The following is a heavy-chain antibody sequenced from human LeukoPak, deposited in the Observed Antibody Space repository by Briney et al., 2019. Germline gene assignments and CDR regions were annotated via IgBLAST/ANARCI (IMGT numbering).Heavy chain of an antibody. CDR1: GGSISSSSYY. D-gene: IGHD6-19*01. CDR2: IYYSGST. CDR3: ARLEWLGNPYNWFDP. V-gene: IGHV4-39*01. Sequence: SEILSLTCTVSGGSISSSSYYWGWIRQPPGKGLEWIGSIYYSGSTYYNPSLKSRVTISVDTSKNQFSLKLSSVTAADTAVYYCARLEWLGNPYNWFDPWGQGTLVTVSS. J-gene: IGHJ5*02.